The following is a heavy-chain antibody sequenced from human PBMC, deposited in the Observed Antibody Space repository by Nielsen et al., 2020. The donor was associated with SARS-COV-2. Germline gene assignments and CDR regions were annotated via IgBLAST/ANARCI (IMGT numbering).Heavy chain of an antibody. CDR2: INTNTGNP. CDR3: SRARWFGEFLNFDY. CDR1: GYTFNDHS. V-gene: IGHV7-4-1*02. D-gene: IGHD3-10*01. Sequence: ASVKVSCKASGYTFNDHSINWVRQAPGQGLEWMGWINTNTGNPTYAQGFTGRFGFSLDTSVNTSYLQISSLKADDTAVYFCSRARWFGEFLNFDYWGQGALVTVSS. J-gene: IGHJ4*02.